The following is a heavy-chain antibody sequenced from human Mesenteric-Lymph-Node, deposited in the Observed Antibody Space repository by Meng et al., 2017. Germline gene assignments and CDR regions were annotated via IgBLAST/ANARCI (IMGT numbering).Heavy chain of an antibody. CDR1: GDSVSTNSAA. Sequence: QVQCETSGPGPAKPFQPLSLTCANTGDSVSTNSAAWNWIRQSPSGGLEWLGRTYYKSKWYNDYAESVKSRITINPDTSKNQFSLQLNSVTPEDTAVYYCARDPAAFDFWGQGILVTVS. CDR3: ARDPAAFDF. D-gene: IGHD6-25*01. J-gene: IGHJ4*02. CDR2: TYYKSKWYN. V-gene: IGHV6-1*01.